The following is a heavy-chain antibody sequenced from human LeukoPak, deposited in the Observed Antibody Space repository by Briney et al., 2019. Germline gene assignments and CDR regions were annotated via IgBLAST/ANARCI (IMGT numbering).Heavy chain of an antibody. CDR2: ISSSSSYI. CDR1: GFTFSSYS. V-gene: IGHV3-21*01. D-gene: IGHD3-16*02. J-gene: IGHJ4*02. CDR3: ARDRKIPFGGVIVIPYYFDY. Sequence: GGSLRLSCAASGFTFSSYSMNWVRQAPGKGLEWVSSISSSSSYIYYADSVKGRFTISRDNAKNSLYLQMNSLRAEDTAVYYCARDRKIPFGGVIVIPYYFDYWGQGTLVTVSS.